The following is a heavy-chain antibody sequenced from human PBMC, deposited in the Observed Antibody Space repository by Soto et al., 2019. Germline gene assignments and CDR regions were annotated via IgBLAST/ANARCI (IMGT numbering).Heavy chain of an antibody. CDR1: GYTFTGYY. V-gene: IGHV1-2*04. D-gene: IGHD6-6*01. CDR3: ARDSPLGGSSSTSYYYYGMDV. Sequence: ASVKVSYKASGYTFTGYYMHWVRQAPGQGLEWMGWINPNSGGTNYAQKFQGWVTMTRDTSISTAYMELSRLRSDDTAVYYCARDSPLGGSSSTSYYYYGMDVWGQGTTVTVSS. CDR2: INPNSGGT. J-gene: IGHJ6*02.